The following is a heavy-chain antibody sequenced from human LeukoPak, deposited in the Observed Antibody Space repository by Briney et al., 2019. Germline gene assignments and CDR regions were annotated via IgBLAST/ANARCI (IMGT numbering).Heavy chain of an antibody. Sequence: GASVKVSCKVSGYTLTELSMHWVRQAPGKGLEWMGGFDPEDGETIYAQKFQGRVTMTEDTSTDTAYMELSSLRSEDTAVYYCATGKGDVERATIFNWDYWGQGTLVTVSS. V-gene: IGHV1-24*01. J-gene: IGHJ4*02. CDR2: FDPEDGET. CDR1: GYTLTELS. CDR3: ATGKGDVERATIFNWDY. D-gene: IGHD5-24*01.